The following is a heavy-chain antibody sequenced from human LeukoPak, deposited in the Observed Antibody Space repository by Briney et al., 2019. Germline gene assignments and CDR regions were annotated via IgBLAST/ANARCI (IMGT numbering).Heavy chain of an antibody. CDR3: ARGTRVDTAMGPGTYYYGMDV. Sequence: KSGGSLRLSCAASGFTFSDYYMRWIRQAPGKGLEWVSYISSSSYTNYADSVKGRFTISRDNAKNSLYLQMNSLRAEDTAVYYCARGTRVDTAMGPGTYYYGMDVWGKGTTVTVSS. J-gene: IGHJ6*04. CDR1: GFTFSDYY. D-gene: IGHD5-18*01. V-gene: IGHV3-11*06. CDR2: ISSSSYT.